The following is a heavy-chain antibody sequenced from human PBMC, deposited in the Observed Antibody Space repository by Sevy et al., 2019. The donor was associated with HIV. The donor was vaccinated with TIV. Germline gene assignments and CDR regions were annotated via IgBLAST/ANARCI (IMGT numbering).Heavy chain of an antibody. CDR1: GFTFSDHY. J-gene: IGHJ4*02. CDR3: ARVRYNYGQKYFDF. CDR2: ISSGTTYI. D-gene: IGHD5-18*01. Sequence: GGYLRLSCTVSGFTFSDHYISWIRQAPGKGLEWVSYISSGTTYIEYADSVKGRFTISRDNAKNSLYLQMNSLRAEDTAVYYCARVRYNYGQKYFDFWGQGTLVTVSS. V-gene: IGHV3-11*06.